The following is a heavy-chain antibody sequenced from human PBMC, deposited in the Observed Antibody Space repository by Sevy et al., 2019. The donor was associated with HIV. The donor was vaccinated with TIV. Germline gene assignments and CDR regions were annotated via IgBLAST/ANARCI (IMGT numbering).Heavy chain of an antibody. CDR3: ARETDNSARWLDP. V-gene: IGHV3-30*02. Sequence: GGSLRLSCAASGFTFNFHGMHWVRQAPGKGLEWVAFIWHDGSNKYMADSVKGRFTISREKSKNTLFLQMNSLTVEDTAVYYCARETDNSARWLDPWGQGTLVTVSS. D-gene: IGHD4-4*01. CDR2: IWHDGSNK. CDR1: GFTFNFHG. J-gene: IGHJ5*02.